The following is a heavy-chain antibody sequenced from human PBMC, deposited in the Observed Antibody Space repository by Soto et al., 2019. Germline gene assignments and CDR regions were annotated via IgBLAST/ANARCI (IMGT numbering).Heavy chain of an antibody. CDR2: TYYRSKWYN. CDR1: GDSVSSNSAA. CDR3: ARELYCSGGSCPERFFDY. D-gene: IGHD2-15*01. V-gene: IGHV6-1*01. Sequence: PSQTLLLTCAISGDSVSSNSAAWNWIRQSPSRGLEWLGRTYYRSKWYNDYAVSVKSRITINPDTSKNQFSLQLNSVTPEDTAVYYCARELYCSGGSCPERFFDYWGQGTLVTVSS. J-gene: IGHJ4*02.